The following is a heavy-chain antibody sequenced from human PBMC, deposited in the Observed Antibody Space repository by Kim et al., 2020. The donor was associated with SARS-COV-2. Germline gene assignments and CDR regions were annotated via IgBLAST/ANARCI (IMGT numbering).Heavy chain of an antibody. CDR3: VKDPWELLHI. J-gene: IGHJ4*02. D-gene: IGHD1-26*01. V-gene: IGHV3-64D*09. Sequence: GGSLRLSCSASGFTFSSYAMHWVRQAPGKGLEYVSVISSNGGSTYYADSVKGRFTISRDNSKNTLYLQMSSLRAEDTAVYYCVKDPWELLHIWVQGTL. CDR1: GFTFSSYA. CDR2: ISSNGGST.